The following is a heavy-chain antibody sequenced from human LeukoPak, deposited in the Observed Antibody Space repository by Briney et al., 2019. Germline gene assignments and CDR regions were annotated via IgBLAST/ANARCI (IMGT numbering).Heavy chain of an antibody. D-gene: IGHD3-10*01. J-gene: IGHJ6*02. CDR3: ARGRSDGSYYYYGMDV. V-gene: IGHV3-23*01. Sequence: PGGSLRLSCAASGFTFSSYAMSWVRQAPGKGLEWVSAISGSGGSTYYADSVKGRFTISRDNSKNTLYLQMNSLRAEDTAVYYCARGRSDGSYYYYGMDVWGQGTTVTVSS. CDR2: ISGSGGST. CDR1: GFTFSSYA.